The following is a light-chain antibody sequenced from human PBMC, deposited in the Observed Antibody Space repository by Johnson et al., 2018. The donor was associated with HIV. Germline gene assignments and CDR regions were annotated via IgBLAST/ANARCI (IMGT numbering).Light chain of an antibody. CDR3: GTWDSSLSLLYV. V-gene: IGLV1-51*02. CDR1: SSNIGNNY. J-gene: IGLJ1*01. CDR2: ENN. Sequence: QPVLTQPPSVSAAPGQKVTISCSGSSSNIGNNYVSWYQQLPGTAPKLLIYENNKRPSGIPDRFSGSKSGTSATPGITGLQTGDEADEYCGTWDSSLSLLYVFGTGTKVTVL.